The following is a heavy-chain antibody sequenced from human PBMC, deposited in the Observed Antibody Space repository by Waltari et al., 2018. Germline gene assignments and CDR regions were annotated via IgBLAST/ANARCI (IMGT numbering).Heavy chain of an antibody. V-gene: IGHV3-23*01. D-gene: IGHD6-13*01. CDR2: IRGGGAGT. Sequence: EVQRLESGGGLVQPGGSLRLSCAASGFSFTNYARSWVRQAPGKGVEWVSYIRGGGAGTLYADSVKGRFTISRANSKNTLHLQMNSLRAEDTALYYCAKCSSSWGNDAFDVWGQGTMVAVSS. J-gene: IGHJ3*01. CDR1: GFSFTNYA. CDR3: AKCSSSWGNDAFDV.